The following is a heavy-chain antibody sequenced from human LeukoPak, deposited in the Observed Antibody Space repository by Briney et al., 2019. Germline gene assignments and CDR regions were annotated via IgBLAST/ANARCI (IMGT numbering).Heavy chain of an antibody. D-gene: IGHD6-19*01. CDR3: ARWPQWLVTKPDY. J-gene: IGHJ4*02. CDR2: INHSGST. V-gene: IGHV4-34*01. CDR1: GGSFSGYY. Sequence: PSETLSLTCAVYGGSFSGYYWSWIRQPPGKGLEWIGEINHSGSTNYNPSLKSRVTISVDTSKNQFSPKLSSVTAADTAVYYCARWPQWLVTKPDYWGQGTLVTVSS.